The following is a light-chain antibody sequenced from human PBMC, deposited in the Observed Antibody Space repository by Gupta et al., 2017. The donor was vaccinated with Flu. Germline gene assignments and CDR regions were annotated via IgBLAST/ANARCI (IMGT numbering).Light chain of an antibody. J-gene: IGLJ2*01. CDR3: HSADSNDPLV. Sequence: SYELTQPPSVSVSPGQTARITCSGDALPKRNAYWYQQKSGQAPVRVIYDDSRSPAVLPGRFSASSSGTTVTMNISGVQTEEEADYYYHSADSNDPLVCGGGTRLTVL. V-gene: IGLV3-25*02. CDR2: DDS. CDR1: ALPKRN.